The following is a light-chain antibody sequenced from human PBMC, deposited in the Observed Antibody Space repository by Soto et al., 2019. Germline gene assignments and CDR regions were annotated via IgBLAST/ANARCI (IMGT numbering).Light chain of an antibody. CDR3: QQYNSYPWT. V-gene: IGKV1-5*03. CDR2: KAS. CDR1: QSISSW. J-gene: IGKJ1*01. Sequence: VDRVPIACGASQSISSWLAWYQQKPGKAPKLLMSKASSLESGVPSRFSGSGSGTEFTLTTRSLQPDDFTTYYCQQYNSYPWTLGQGTKVDIK.